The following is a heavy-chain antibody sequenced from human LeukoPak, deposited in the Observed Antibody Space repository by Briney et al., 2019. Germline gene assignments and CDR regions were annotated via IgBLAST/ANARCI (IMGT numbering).Heavy chain of an antibody. CDR3: AKDGYYGSGSYSIYFDY. CDR2: ISGSGGST. V-gene: IGHV3-23*01. Sequence: GGSLRLSCEASQFSVSINFMSWVRQAPGKGLEWVSAISGSGGSTYYADSVKGRFTISRDNSKNTLYLQMNSLRAEDTAVYYCAKDGYYGSGSYSIYFDYWGQGTLVTVSS. J-gene: IGHJ4*02. D-gene: IGHD3-10*01. CDR1: QFSVSINF.